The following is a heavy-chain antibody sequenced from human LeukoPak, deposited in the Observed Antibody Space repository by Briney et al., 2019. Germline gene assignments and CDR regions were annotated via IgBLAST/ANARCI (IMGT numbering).Heavy chain of an antibody. V-gene: IGHV4-4*07. D-gene: IGHD4-23*01. CDR1: GGSISSYY. Sequence: SETLSLTCTVSGGSISSYYWSWMRQPAGKGLEWIGRIYTSGSTNYNPSLKSRVTMSVDTSKNQFSLKLSSVTAADTAVYCCARQSGGNSFYYYYYMDVWGKGTTVTVSS. CDR2: IYTSGST. CDR3: ARQSGGNSFYYYYYMDV. J-gene: IGHJ6*03.